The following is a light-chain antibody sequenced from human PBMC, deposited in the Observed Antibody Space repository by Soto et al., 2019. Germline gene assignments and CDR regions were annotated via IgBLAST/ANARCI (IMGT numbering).Light chain of an antibody. CDR3: QQYNNWWT. V-gene: IGKV3-15*01. CDR2: GAS. CDR1: LNVSSN. Sequence: EIVLTQSPGTLSLSPGERATLSCRASLNVSSNLAWYQQKPGQAPRLLIYGASTRATGIPARFSGSGSGTEFTLTISSLQSEDFAVYYCQQYNNWWTFGQGTKVDIK. J-gene: IGKJ1*01.